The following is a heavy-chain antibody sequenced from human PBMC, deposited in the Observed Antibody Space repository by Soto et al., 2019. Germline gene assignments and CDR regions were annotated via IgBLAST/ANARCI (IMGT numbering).Heavy chain of an antibody. CDR2: ITSDERTI. CDR3: ARSVEGHFDI. CDR1: GFTFRVYS. J-gene: IGHJ3*02. D-gene: IGHD6-19*01. V-gene: IGHV3-48*02. Sequence: PGGSLRLSCSASGFTFRVYSMNWVRQAPGKGLEWVSYITSDERTIHYADSVKGRFTISRDNAKNSVYLQMTSLRDEDTAVYYCARSVEGHFDIWGQGTKVTVSS.